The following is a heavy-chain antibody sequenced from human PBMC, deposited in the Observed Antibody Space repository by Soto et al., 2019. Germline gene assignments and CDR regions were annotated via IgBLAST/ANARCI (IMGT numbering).Heavy chain of an antibody. CDR2: ISSGSSL. CDR3: ARDRPRDYGDYFVY. J-gene: IGHJ4*02. Sequence: PGGSLRLSCAASGFTVSSNYMSWVRQALGIVLESVLVISSGSSLYYADSVKGRFTISSDNSKTTLYFQLTRLRAEDTAVYYCARDRPRDYGDYFVYWGQGTLATFSS. D-gene: IGHD4-17*01. CDR1: GFTVSSNY. V-gene: IGHV3-66*01.